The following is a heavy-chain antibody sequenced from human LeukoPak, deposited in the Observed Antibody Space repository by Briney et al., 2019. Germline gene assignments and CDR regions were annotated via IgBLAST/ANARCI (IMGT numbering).Heavy chain of an antibody. CDR1: GFSFSDNF. D-gene: IGHD3-16*01. Sequence: GGSLRLSCTASGFSFSDNFMGWIRQAPGKGLEWVPYINSAGDFIQYSDVVKGRFSVSRDNSKRSLFLQMTRLRSDDTAVYYCARGSYGWTFNPWGQGTLVSVSS. V-gene: IGHV3-11*01. J-gene: IGHJ5*02. CDR2: INSAGDFI. CDR3: ARGSYGWTFNP.